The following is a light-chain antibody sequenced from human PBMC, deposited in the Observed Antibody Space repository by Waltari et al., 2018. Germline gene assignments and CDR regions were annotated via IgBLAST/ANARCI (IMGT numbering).Light chain of an antibody. Sequence: DIQLTQSPSTLPASVGDRVTLTCRASQYVKNNLAWFQQKPGKVPQVLSHKASRLESGVPSRFSGSGFGTEFILSISSLQPDDFATYYCQEYDSLPITFGGGTKVEIK. CDR1: QYVKNN. CDR3: QEYDSLPIT. CDR2: KAS. J-gene: IGKJ4*01. V-gene: IGKV1-5*03.